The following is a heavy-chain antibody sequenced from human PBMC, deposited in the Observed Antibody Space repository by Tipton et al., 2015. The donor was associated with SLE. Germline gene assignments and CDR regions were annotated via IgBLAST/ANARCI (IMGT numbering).Heavy chain of an antibody. J-gene: IGHJ5*02. CDR3: ARETRVDATFSKYNRFDP. CDR2: INDRGRT. Sequence: TLSLTCTVSGDSISSSSYYWGWIRQPPGKGLEWIGEINDRGRTNYSPALKSRVTISVDKSTNHLSLKLHSVTAADTALYYCARETRVDATFSKYNRFDPWGQGALVSVSS. V-gene: IGHV4-39*02. CDR1: GDSISSSSYY. D-gene: IGHD1-26*01.